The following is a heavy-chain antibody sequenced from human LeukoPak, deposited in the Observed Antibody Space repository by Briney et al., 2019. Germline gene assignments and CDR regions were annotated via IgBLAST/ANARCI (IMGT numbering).Heavy chain of an antibody. Sequence: GGSLRLSCAASGFTFSSYAMSWVRQAPGKGLEWVSAISGSGGSTYYADSVKGRFTISRDNSKNTLYLQMNSLRAEDTAVYYCAKAGYSSSWSGGNNWFDPWGQGTLVTVSS. CDR1: GFTFSSYA. J-gene: IGHJ5*02. CDR2: ISGSGGST. D-gene: IGHD6-13*01. V-gene: IGHV3-23*01. CDR3: AKAGYSSSWSGGNNWFDP.